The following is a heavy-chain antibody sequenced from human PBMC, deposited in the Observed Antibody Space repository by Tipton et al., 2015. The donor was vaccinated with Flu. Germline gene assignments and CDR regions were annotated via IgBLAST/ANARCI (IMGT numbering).Heavy chain of an antibody. Sequence: LRLSCTVSDDSISSSSYYWGWIRQPPGKGLEWIGTIYYTGSTYYNPSLKSRLTISVDTSKNQFSLKLSSVTAADTAVYYCARRDYSNYVSEPKNWFDPWGQGTLVTVSS. CDR1: DDSISSSSYY. J-gene: IGHJ5*02. V-gene: IGHV4-39*01. D-gene: IGHD4-11*01. CDR2: IYYTGST. CDR3: ARRDYSNYVSEPKNWFDP.